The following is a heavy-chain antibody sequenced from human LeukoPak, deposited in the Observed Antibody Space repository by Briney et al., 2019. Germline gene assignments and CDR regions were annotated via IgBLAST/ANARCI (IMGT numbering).Heavy chain of an antibody. J-gene: IGHJ5*02. V-gene: IGHV4-61*02. CDR2: IYTSGST. D-gene: IGHD5-18*01. CDR1: GGSISSGSYY. CDR3: ARDVRYSYGLEWFDP. Sequence: SQTLSLTCTIAGGSISSGSYYWSWIRQPAGKGLEWIGRIYTSGSTNYNPSLKSRVTISVDTSKNQFSLKLSSVTAADTAVYYCARDVRYSYGLEWFDPWGQGTLVTVSS.